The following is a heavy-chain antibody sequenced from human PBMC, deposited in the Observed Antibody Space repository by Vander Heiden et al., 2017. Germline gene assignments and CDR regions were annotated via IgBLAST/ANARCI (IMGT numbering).Heavy chain of an antibody. V-gene: IGHV1-69*01. CDR3: ASEDPLLRIAARPGDRPHYYYYYGMDV. J-gene: IGHJ6*02. Sequence: QVQLVPSGAEVKKPGSSVKVACKASGGTFSSYAISWVRQAPGQGLEWMGGIIPIFGTANYAQKFQGRVTITADESTSTAYMELSSLRSEDTAVYYCASEDPLLRIAARPGDRPHYYYYYGMDVWGQGTTVTVSS. D-gene: IGHD6-6*01. CDR1: GGTFSSYA. CDR2: IIPIFGTA.